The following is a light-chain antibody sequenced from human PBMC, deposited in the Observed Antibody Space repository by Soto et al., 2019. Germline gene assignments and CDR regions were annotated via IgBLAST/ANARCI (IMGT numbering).Light chain of an antibody. CDR2: AAS. V-gene: IGKV1-5*01. J-gene: IGKJ1*01. CDR1: EGISRW. CDR3: QQYNSYPGT. Sequence: DIQMTQSPSTLSASVGDRVTITCRASEGISRWLAWYQHKPGKAPNLLIYAASTVGSGVPSRFSGNESRPEFTLTISRLPPDDSAIYFCQQYNSYPGTFGKGTKVDI.